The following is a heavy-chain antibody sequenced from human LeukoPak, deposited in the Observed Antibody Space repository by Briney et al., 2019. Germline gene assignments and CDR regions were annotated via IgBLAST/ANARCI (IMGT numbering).Heavy chain of an antibody. D-gene: IGHD6-13*01. CDR1: GFTFSSYA. CDR3: AKDGGLQSSSWHY. V-gene: IGHV3-23*01. Sequence: GGSLRLSCAASGFTFSSYAMSWVRQAPGKGLEWVSAISCSGGSTYYADSVKGRFTISRDNSKNTLYLQMNSLRAEDTAVYYCAKDGGLQSSSWHYWGQGTLVTVSS. J-gene: IGHJ4*02. CDR2: ISCSGGST.